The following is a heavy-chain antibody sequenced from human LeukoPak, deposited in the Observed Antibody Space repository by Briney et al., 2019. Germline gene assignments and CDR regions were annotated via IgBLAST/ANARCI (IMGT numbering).Heavy chain of an antibody. D-gene: IGHD1-26*01. CDR2: IGTAGDT. V-gene: IGHV3-13*01. CDR3: ARVLPSGSHPHDAFDI. J-gene: IGHJ3*02. CDR1: GFTFSSYD. Sequence: GGSLRLSCAASGFTFSSYDMHWVRQATGKGLEWVSAIGTAGDTYYPGSVKGRFTISRENAKNSLYLQMNSLRAGDTAVYYCARVLPSGSHPHDAFDIWGQGTMVTVSS.